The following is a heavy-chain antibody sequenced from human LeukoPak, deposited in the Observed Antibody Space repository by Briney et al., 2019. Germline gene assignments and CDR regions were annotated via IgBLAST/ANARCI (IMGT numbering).Heavy chain of an antibody. D-gene: IGHD5-18*01. CDR1: GGSISSGAYY. V-gene: IGHV4-30-4*01. CDR2: IYYSGST. Sequence: SETLSLTCAVSGGSISSGAYYWSWIRQPPGKGLERIGYIYYSGSTYYNPSLKSRVTISVDTSKNQFSLKLSSVTAADTAVYYCARDTRKDSYGYSYYFDYWGQGTLVTVSS. J-gene: IGHJ4*02. CDR3: ARDTRKDSYGYSYYFDY.